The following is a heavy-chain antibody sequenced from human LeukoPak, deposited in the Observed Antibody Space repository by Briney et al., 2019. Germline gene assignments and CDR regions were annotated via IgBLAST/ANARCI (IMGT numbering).Heavy chain of an antibody. CDR1: GYTLTELS. CDR2: FDPEDGET. D-gene: IGHD3-9*01. Sequence: ASVKVSCKVSGYTLTELSMHWVRQAPGKGLGGWEGFDPEDGETIYAQKFQGRVTMTEDTSTDTAYMELSSLRSEDTAVYYCATVWTGYFDWSPRYWGQGTLVTVSS. V-gene: IGHV1-24*01. J-gene: IGHJ4*02. CDR3: ATVWTGYFDWSPRY.